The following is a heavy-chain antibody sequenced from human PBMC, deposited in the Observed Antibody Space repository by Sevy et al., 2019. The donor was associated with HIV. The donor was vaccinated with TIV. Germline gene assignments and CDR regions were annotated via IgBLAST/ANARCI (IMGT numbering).Heavy chain of an antibody. CDR1: GFTFNSYW. D-gene: IGHD1-1*01. V-gene: IGHV3-7*01. J-gene: IGHJ6*02. Sequence: GGSLRLSCAASGFTFNSYWMSWVRQAPGKGLEWVANIKQDGSEKYYVDSVKGRFTISRDNSQNSLFLQMNTLRAEDTAVYYCAREGSPHDTYYYYYGMDVWGQGTTVTVSS. CDR3: AREGSPHDTYYYYYGMDV. CDR2: IKQDGSEK.